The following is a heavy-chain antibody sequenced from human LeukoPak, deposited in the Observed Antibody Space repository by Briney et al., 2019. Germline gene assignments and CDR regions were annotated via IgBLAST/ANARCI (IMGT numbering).Heavy chain of an antibody. Sequence: ASVKVSCKTSGNIFTTYYMHWVRQAPGQGLEWMGWINPNSGGTNYAQKFQGRVTMTRDTSISTAYMELSRLRSDDTAVYYCARVRGYYIFDYWGQGTLVTVSS. J-gene: IGHJ4*02. D-gene: IGHD3-3*01. CDR3: ARVRGYYIFDY. V-gene: IGHV1-2*02. CDR2: INPNSGGT. CDR1: GNIFTTYY.